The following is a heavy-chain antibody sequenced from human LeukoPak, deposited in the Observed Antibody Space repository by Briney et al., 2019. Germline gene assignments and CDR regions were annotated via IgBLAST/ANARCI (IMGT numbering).Heavy chain of an antibody. V-gene: IGHV6-1*01. CDR3: ARGESPRYCSGGSCYDYYGMDV. CDR1: GDSVSSNSAA. J-gene: IGHJ6*02. D-gene: IGHD2-15*01. CDR2: TYYRSKWYN. Sequence: SQTLSLTCAISGDSVSSNSAAWNWLRQSPSRGLEWLGRTYYRSKWYNDYAVSAKSRITINPDTSKNQFSLQLNSVTPEDTAVYYCARGESPRYCSGGSCYDYYGMDVWGQGTTVTVSS.